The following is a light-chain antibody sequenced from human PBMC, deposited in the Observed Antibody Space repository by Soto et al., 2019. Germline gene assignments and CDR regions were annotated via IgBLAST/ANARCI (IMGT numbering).Light chain of an antibody. V-gene: IGLV2-14*01. CDR1: SSDVCGYNY. CDR2: DVS. CDR3: SSYTSSSTLYV. J-gene: IGLJ1*01. Sequence: QSALTQPASVSGSPGQSITVSCTGTSSDVCGYNYVSWYQQHPGKAPKLMIYDVSNRPSGVSDRFSGSKSGNTASLTISGLQAEDEADYYCSSYTSSSTLYVFGPGTKATAL.